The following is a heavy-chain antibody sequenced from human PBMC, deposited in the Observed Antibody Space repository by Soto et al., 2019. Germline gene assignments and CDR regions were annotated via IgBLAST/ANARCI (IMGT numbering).Heavy chain of an antibody. Sequence: PSQTLSLTCAISGDSVSSNSAAWNWIRQSPSRGLEWLGRTYYRSKWYNDYAVSVKSRITINPDTSKNQFSLQLNSVTPEDTAVYYCARGNGSGWPRRNYYYGMDVWGQGTTVTVS. J-gene: IGHJ6*02. CDR1: GDSVSSNSAA. CDR2: TYYRSKWYN. V-gene: IGHV6-1*01. D-gene: IGHD6-19*01. CDR3: ARGNGSGWPRRNYYYGMDV.